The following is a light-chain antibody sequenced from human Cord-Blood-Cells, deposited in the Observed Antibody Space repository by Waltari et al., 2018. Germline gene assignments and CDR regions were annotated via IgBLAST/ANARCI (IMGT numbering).Light chain of an antibody. J-gene: IGKJ4*01. CDR3: QQSYSTPLT. CDR2: AAS. Sequence: DIQMTQSPSSLSASVGDRVTITCRASQSISSYLNWYQQKPGKAPKLLIYAASSSQSGVPSRFSGSGSVTDFTLTISSLQPEDFATYYCQQSYSTPLTFGGGTKVEIK. CDR1: QSISSY. V-gene: IGKV1-39*01.